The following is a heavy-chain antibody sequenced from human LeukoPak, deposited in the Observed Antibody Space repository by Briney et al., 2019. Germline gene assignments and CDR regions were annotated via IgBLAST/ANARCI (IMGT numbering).Heavy chain of an antibody. D-gene: IGHD3-3*01. CDR3: LYFWSGSSLVDY. Sequence: GGSLRLSCAASGFTFSNAWMSWVRQAPGKGLEWVGRIKSKTDGGTTDYAAPVKGRFSISRDDSKNTLYLEMYSLRTEDTAMYYCLYFWSGSSLVDYWGQGTLVTVSS. J-gene: IGHJ4*02. V-gene: IGHV3-15*01. CDR2: IKSKTDGGTT. CDR1: GFTFSNAW.